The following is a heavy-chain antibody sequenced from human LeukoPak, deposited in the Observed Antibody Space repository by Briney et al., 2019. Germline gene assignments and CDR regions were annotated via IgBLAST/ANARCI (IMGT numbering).Heavy chain of an antibody. CDR3: AKGSSMGPISFYLDY. CDR2: INTGDGDT. J-gene: IGHJ4*02. D-gene: IGHD5-24*01. V-gene: IGHV1-3*04. CDR1: GYTFTTCA. Sequence: ASVKVCCTASGYTFTTCAIHWVRQAPGQRLEWMGLINTGDGDTIYSQKFQGRVTITRDTSANTAYLELDSLTSEDTAVYYCAKGSSMGPISFYLDYWGQGTLVTVSS.